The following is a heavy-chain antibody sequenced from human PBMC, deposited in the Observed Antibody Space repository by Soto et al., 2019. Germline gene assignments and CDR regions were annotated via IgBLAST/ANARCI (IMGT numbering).Heavy chain of an antibody. D-gene: IGHD6-13*01. CDR2: IYPGDSDT. Sequence: PGEALKISCKGSGYSFTRYWIGWVRQMPGKGLEWMGIIYPGDSDTRYSPSFQGQVTISADKSISTAYLQWSSLKASDTAMYYCARTAADGKYYNGMDVWGQGTTVTVAS. CDR1: GYSFTRYW. CDR3: ARTAADGKYYNGMDV. V-gene: IGHV5-51*01. J-gene: IGHJ6*02.